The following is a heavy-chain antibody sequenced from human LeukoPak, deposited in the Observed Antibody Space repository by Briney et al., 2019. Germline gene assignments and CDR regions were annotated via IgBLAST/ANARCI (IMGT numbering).Heavy chain of an antibody. CDR2: ISYDGSNK. D-gene: IGHD3-10*01. Sequence: GGSLRLSCAASGFTFSSYGMHWVRQAPGKGLEWVAVISYDGSNKYYADSVKGRFTISRDNSKSTLYLQMNSLRAEDTAVYYCAKWEVSQAVFDYWGQGTLVTVSS. V-gene: IGHV3-30*18. CDR1: GFTFSSYG. CDR3: AKWEVSQAVFDY. J-gene: IGHJ4*02.